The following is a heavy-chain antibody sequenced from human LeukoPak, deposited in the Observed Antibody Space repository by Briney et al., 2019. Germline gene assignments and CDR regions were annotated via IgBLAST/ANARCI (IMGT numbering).Heavy chain of an antibody. CDR1: GGSFSGYY. CDR2: INHSGST. CDR3: ARRRGGGGYVN. V-gene: IGHV4-34*01. Sequence: SETLSLTCAVYGGSFSGYYWSWIRQPPGKGLEWIGEINHSGSTNYNPSLKSRVTISVDTSKNQFSLKLSSVTAADTAVYYCARRRGGGGYVNWGQGTLVTVSS. D-gene: IGHD5-12*01. J-gene: IGHJ4*02.